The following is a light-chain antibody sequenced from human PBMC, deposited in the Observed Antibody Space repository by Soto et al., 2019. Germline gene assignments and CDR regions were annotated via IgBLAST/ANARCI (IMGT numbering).Light chain of an antibody. Sequence: QSALAQPRSVSGSPGQSVTISCTGTGSDVGDYDFVSWYQQYPGEAPRVMIYDVTKRPSGVPDRFSASKSGNTASLTISGLQAEDEADYYCCSYAGSYTRYVFGSGTKVT. CDR1: GSDVGDYDF. J-gene: IGLJ1*01. V-gene: IGLV2-11*01. CDR2: DVT. CDR3: CSYAGSYTRYV.